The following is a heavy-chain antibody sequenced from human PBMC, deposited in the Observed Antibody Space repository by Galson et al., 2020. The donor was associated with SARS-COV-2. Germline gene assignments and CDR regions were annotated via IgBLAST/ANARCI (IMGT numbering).Heavy chain of an antibody. Sequence: ASETLSLTCTVSGGSVSRYCSSWIRQPPGKGLEWIGYVYYSGVTNYNPSLKSRVTISIDTSKNQFSLELSSVTAADTAVYYCATSILTGYSSGYWFDPWGQGTLVTVSS. CDR2: VYYSGVT. J-gene: IGHJ5*02. CDR3: ATSILTGYSSGYWFDP. CDR1: GGSVSRYC. D-gene: IGHD6-25*01. V-gene: IGHV4-59*02.